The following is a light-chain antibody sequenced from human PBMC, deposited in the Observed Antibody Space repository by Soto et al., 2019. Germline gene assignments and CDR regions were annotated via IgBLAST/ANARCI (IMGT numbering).Light chain of an antibody. CDR1: QSVDVY. Sequence: EIVLTQSPATLSLSPGERATLSCRASQSVDVYLAWYQQKPGQAPRLLIYDASNRATGIPARFSGSGSGTDFTLTISSLEPEDFAVYYCQHRTNWPPWTFGQGTKVEIK. CDR3: QHRTNWPPWT. V-gene: IGKV3-11*01. CDR2: DAS. J-gene: IGKJ1*01.